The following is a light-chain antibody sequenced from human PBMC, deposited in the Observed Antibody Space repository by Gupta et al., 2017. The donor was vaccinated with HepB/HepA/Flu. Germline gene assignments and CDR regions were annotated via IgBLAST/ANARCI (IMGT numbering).Light chain of an antibody. J-gene: IGKJ2*01. CDR3: QQALHRPT. Sequence: DIVMTQSRLSLPVTPGEPASISCRSSQSLLHGNGYIYVDWYLQKPGQSPQLLIYLASNRASGVPDRFSGSGSGTDFTLKISRVEAEDVGIYYCQQALHRPTFGQGTKVEIK. CDR1: QSLLHGNGYIY. V-gene: IGKV2-28*01. CDR2: LAS.